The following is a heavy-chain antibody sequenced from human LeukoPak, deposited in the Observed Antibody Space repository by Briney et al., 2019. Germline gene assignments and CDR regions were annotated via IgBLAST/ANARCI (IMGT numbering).Heavy chain of an antibody. CDR2: INHSGSS. J-gene: IGHJ5*02. CDR3: ASLGYCSGGSCYSGTNWFDP. CDR1: GGSISNNNYF. V-gene: IGHV4-39*07. D-gene: IGHD2-15*01. Sequence: SETLSLTCTVSGGSISNNNYFWSWIRQPPGKGLEWIGEINHSGSSNYNPSLKSRVTISVDTSKNQFSLKLSSVTAADTAVYYCASLGYCSGGSCYSGTNWFDPWGQGTLVTVSS.